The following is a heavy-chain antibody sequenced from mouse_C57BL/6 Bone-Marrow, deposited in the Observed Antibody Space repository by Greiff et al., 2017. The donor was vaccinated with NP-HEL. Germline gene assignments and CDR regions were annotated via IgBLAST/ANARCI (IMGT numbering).Heavy chain of an antibody. D-gene: IGHD1-1*01. CDR1: GYSITSGYY. J-gene: IGHJ4*01. CDR3: ARARYYGSFAMDY. CDR2: ISYDGSN. Sequence: EVKLMESGPGLVKPSQSLSLTCSVTGYSITSGYYWNWIRQFPGNKLEWMGYISYDGSNNYNPSLKNRISITRDTSKNQFFLKLNSVTTEDTATYYCARARYYGSFAMDYWGQGTSVTVSS. V-gene: IGHV3-6*01.